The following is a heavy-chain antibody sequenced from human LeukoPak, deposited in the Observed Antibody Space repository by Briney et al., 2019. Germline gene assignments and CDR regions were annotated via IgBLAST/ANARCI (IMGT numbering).Heavy chain of an antibody. CDR1: GFIFSNYV. J-gene: IGHJ4*02. D-gene: IGHD3-10*02. V-gene: IGHV3-30-3*01. CDR3: ARYVWALGPAPGTPLFVY. Sequence: GGSLRLSCAGSGFIFSNYVMHSVRQAPGKGLEWVALISNDGSNKYYADSVKGRFTISRDNSKNTLYLQMNSLRAEDTAVYYCARYVWALGPAPGTPLFVYWGQGTLVTVSS. CDR2: ISNDGSNK.